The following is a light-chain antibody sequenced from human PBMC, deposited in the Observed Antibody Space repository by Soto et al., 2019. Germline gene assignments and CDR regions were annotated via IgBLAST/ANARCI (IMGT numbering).Light chain of an antibody. CDR1: ASDVGDYIY. CDR3: CSFAGSHTLYV. V-gene: IGLV2-11*01. Sequence: QSALTQPRSVSGSPEQSVTISCTGSASDVGDYIYVSWSQRHPGKALKLVIYDVNKRPSGVPDRFSGSKSGNAASLTISGLQAEDEADYYCCSFAGSHTLYVFGTGTKVT. CDR2: DVN. J-gene: IGLJ1*01.